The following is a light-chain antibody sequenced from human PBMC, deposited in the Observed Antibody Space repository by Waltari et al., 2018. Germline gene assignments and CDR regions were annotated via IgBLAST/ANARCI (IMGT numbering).Light chain of an antibody. CDR3: QQYGSSTWT. V-gene: IGKV3-20*01. J-gene: IGKJ1*01. CDR2: GAS. Sequence: EIVLTQSTGTLSLSPGERATLSCRASQSVSSSYLARYQQKPGQAPRLLIYGASSRATDIPDRFSGSGSGTDFTLTISRLEPEDFAVYYCQQYGSSTWTFGQGTKVEIK. CDR1: QSVSSSY.